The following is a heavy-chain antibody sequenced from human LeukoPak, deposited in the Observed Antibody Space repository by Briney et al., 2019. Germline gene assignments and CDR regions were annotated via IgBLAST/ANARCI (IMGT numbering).Heavy chain of an antibody. CDR2: ITNDESLT. D-gene: IGHD3-16*01. J-gene: IGHJ4*02. V-gene: IGHV3-74*01. Sequence: RGSLRLSRELSGLTLTSLWMHWVSQAPGKGLELLSRITNDESLTTYAASVKGRFTISRDIAKNVLYLKVTDLSADYTAGYYCETQQGGSPAYWGQGTLVTVSS. CDR3: ETQQGGSPAY. CDR1: GLTLTSLW.